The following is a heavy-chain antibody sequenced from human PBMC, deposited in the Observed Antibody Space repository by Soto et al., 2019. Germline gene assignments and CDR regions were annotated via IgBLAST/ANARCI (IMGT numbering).Heavy chain of an antibody. CDR2: IYYSGST. CDR1: GGSITTYY. CDR3: ARRECSSASCYQSNWFDP. Sequence: SETLSLTCTVSGGSITTYYWTWIRQPPGKGLEWIGYIYYSGSTYYNPSLKSRVTISIDTSRNQLSLRLTSVTAADTAVYYCARRECSSASCYQSNWFDPWGQGTLVTVSS. D-gene: IGHD2-2*01. J-gene: IGHJ5*02. V-gene: IGHV4-59*12.